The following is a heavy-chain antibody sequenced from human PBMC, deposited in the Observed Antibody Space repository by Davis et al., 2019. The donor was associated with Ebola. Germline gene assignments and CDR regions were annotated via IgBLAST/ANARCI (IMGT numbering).Heavy chain of an antibody. V-gene: IGHV7-4-1*02. Sequence: AASVKVSCKASGYTFTSYAMNWVRQAPGQGLEWMGWINTNTGNPMYAQAFTGRFVFSLDTSINTPYLQISSLKAEDTAVYYCARSSMTQDAFDIWGPGTMVTVSS. CDR3: ARSSMTQDAFDI. CDR1: GYTFTSYA. J-gene: IGHJ3*02. D-gene: IGHD2-2*01. CDR2: INTNTGNP.